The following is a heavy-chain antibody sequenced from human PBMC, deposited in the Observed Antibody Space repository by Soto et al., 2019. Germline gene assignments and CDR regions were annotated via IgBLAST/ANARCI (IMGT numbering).Heavy chain of an antibody. J-gene: IGHJ6*03. CDR3: AKGSGYDYTYYYHCYMDV. Sequence: GGSLRLSCTASGFTFINYAMSWVRQAPGKGLEWVSSISGAGGSTYYADSVKGRFTISRDNSKNTLYLQVNSLRADDTAVYYCAKGSGYDYTYYYHCYMDVWGKGTTVTVSS. CDR2: ISGAGGST. D-gene: IGHD5-12*01. V-gene: IGHV3-23*01. CDR1: GFTFINYA.